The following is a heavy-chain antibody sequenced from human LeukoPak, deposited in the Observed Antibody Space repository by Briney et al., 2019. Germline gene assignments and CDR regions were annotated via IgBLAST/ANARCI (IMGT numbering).Heavy chain of an antibody. D-gene: IGHD2-15*01. Sequence: GGSLRLSCAASGFTFSDHHMDWVRQAPGEGLEWVARIRNKANRYTTEYAASVKGRFTISRDDSENSLYLQMDSLKTEDTAVYYCAKAYCSGAGCQADYWGQGTLVTVSP. CDR3: AKAYCSGAGCQADY. CDR1: GFTFSDHH. V-gene: IGHV3-72*01. CDR2: IRNKANRYTT. J-gene: IGHJ4*02.